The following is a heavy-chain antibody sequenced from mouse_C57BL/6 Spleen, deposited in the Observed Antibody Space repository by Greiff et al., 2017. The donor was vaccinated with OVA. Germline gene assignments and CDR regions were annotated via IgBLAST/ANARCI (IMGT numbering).Heavy chain of an antibody. J-gene: IGHJ3*01. V-gene: IGHV1-15*01. CDR1: GYTFTDYE. Sequence: VQLVESGAELVRPGASVTLSCKASGYTFTDYEMHWVKQTPVHGLEWIGAIDPETGGTAYNQKFKGKAILTADKSSSTAYMELRSLTSEDSAVYYCTQLGFAYWGQGTLVTVSA. D-gene: IGHD4-1*01. CDR2: IDPETGGT. CDR3: TQLGFAY.